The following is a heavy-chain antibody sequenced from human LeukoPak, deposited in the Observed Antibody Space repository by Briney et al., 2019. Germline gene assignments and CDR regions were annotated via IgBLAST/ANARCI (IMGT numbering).Heavy chain of an antibody. D-gene: IGHD6-13*01. Sequence: PGGSLRLSCAASGFTLGSYEMNWVRQAPGKGLEWVSHISSSGSTIYHADSVKGRFTISRDNAKNSLYLQMNSLRAEDTAVYYCARPTYAGPAGTLYYGMDVWGQGTTVTVSS. CDR3: ARPTYAGPAGTLYYGMDV. CDR1: GFTLGSYE. V-gene: IGHV3-48*03. J-gene: IGHJ6*02. CDR2: ISSSGSTI.